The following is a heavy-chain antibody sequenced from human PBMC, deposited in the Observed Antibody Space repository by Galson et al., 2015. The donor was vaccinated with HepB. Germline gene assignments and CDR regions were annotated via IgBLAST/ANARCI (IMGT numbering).Heavy chain of an antibody. CDR2: INPSGGST. CDR1: GYTFTSYY. J-gene: IGHJ6*02. V-gene: IGHV1-46*01. CDR3: ARAQDTAMEPETYGMDV. D-gene: IGHD5-18*01. Sequence: SVKVSCKASGYTFTSYYMHWVRQAPGQGLEWMGIINPSGGSTSYAQKFQGRVTMTRDTSTSTVYMELSSLRSEDTAVYYCARAQDTAMEPETYGMDVWGQGTTVTVSS.